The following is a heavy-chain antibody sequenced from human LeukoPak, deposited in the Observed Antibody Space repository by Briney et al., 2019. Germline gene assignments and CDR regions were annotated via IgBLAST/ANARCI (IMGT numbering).Heavy chain of an antibody. Sequence: PGGSLRLSCAASGFSFRRYYMSWVRQVPGKGLQWVSVLFSGGDTYYADSVKDRFSISRDSSRETLFLQMNSLRADDTAVYYCARQGFDPGFDYWGQGPSVTVSS. J-gene: IGHJ4*02. CDR3: ARQGFDPGFDY. D-gene: IGHD3-9*01. CDR2: LFSGGDT. V-gene: IGHV3-66*04. CDR1: GFSFRRYY.